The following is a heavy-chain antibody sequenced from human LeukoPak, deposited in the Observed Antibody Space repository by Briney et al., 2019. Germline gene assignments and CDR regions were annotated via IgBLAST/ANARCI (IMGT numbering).Heavy chain of an antibody. J-gene: IGHJ4*02. V-gene: IGHV3-7*01. CDR1: GFTFSSYW. Sequence: GGSLXLSCAASGFTFSSYWMSWVRQAPGKGLEWVANIKKDGSPNYYVDSVKGRFTISKDNAKNSLYLQMNSLRAEDTAVYYCATENYGSLAGWGQGTLVTVSS. D-gene: IGHD2-15*01. CDR2: IKKDGSPN. CDR3: ATENYGSLAG.